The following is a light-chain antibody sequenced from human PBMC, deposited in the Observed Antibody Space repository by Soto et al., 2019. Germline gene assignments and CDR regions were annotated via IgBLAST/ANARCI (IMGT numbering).Light chain of an antibody. Sequence: ILFTPSPGTLSLSPGERATLSCRASQTISSSSLAWYQQKGGQAPRLLIYGASSRATGIPDRFSGSGSGTEFTLTISSLQSEDFAVYYCHQYDDGPYTFGQGTKVDIK. CDR2: GAS. CDR3: HQYDDGPYT. V-gene: IGKV3-20*01. J-gene: IGKJ2*01. CDR1: QTISSSS.